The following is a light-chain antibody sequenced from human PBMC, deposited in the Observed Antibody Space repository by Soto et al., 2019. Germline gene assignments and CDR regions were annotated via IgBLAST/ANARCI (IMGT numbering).Light chain of an antibody. CDR3: QQYNNWPPYT. CDR1: QNIGSN. CDR2: GAS. V-gene: IGKV3-15*01. J-gene: IGKJ2*01. Sequence: EVVMTQSPATLSASPEERVILSCRASQNIGSNLAWYQQRPGQAPRLLMYGASTRATETPARFSGSGSATDFTLTISSLQSEDFAVYYCQQYNNWPPYTFGQGTKVDIK.